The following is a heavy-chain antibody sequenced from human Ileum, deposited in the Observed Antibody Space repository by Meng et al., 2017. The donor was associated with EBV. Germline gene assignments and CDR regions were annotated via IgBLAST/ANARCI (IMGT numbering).Heavy chain of an antibody. CDR2: TYYRSKWNT. CDR1: GDSVSSISGA. V-gene: IGHV6-1*01. J-gene: IGHJ4*02. D-gene: IGHD1-26*01. CDR3: ARGSYYFDS. Sequence: APPQTSGPGLLKPPQTLSLTRAISGDSVSSISGAWNWIRQSPSRGLEWLGRTYYRSKWNTDYAVSVSSRITISPDTSKNQFSLQLNSVTPEDTAVYYCARGSYYFDSWGQGTLVTVSS.